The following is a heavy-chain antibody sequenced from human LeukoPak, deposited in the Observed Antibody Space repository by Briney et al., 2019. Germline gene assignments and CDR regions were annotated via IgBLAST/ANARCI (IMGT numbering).Heavy chain of an antibody. CDR3: ARDSSDYGDYVDAFDI. D-gene: IGHD4-17*01. CDR1: GFTFSSYA. V-gene: IGHV3-30*04. Sequence: GGSLRLSCAASGFTFSSYAMHWVRQAPGNGLEWVAVISYDGSNKYYADSVKGRFTISRDNSKNTLYLQMNSLRPEDTAVYYCARDSSDYGDYVDAFDIWGQGTMVTVSS. J-gene: IGHJ3*02. CDR2: ISYDGSNK.